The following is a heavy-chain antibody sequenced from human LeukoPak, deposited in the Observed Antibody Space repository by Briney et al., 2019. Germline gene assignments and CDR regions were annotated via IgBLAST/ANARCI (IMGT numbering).Heavy chain of an antibody. CDR1: GFTFSNYE. CDR2: ISSSGSTI. V-gene: IGHV3-48*03. D-gene: IGHD3-10*01. CDR3: ARVLGVYGSGSYYFDY. Sequence: GGSLRLSCAASGFTFSNYEMNWVRQAPGKGLEWVSYISSSGSTIYYADSVKGRFTISRDNAKNSLYLQMNSLRAEDTAVYYCARVLGVYGSGSYYFDYWGQGTLVTVSS. J-gene: IGHJ4*02.